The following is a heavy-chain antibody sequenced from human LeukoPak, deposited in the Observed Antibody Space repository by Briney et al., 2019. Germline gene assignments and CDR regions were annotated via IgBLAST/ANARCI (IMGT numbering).Heavy chain of an antibody. V-gene: IGHV4-31*03. CDR2: IFSCGTT. J-gene: IGHJ4*02. D-gene: IGHD3-10*01. Sequence: TSETLSLTCTVSGASISIGAYYWGWIRQHPGKGLEWIGYIFSCGTTYYNPSLKSRVTISLDTSENQFSLKLSSVTAADTAVYFCARDRTGYFFDDWGQGTLVTVSS. CDR3: ARDRTGYFFDD. CDR1: GASISIGAYY.